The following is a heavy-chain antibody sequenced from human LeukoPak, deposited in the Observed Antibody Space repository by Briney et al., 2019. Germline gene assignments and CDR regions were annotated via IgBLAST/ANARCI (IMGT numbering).Heavy chain of an antibody. Sequence: SETLSLTCTVPGGSISSNAYYWAWIRQPPGKGLEWIGSIYSSVSTYYNPSLKSRVTISVDTSKNQFSLRLSSVTAADTALYYCAYSGSYGHLGYWGQGIPVTVSS. D-gene: IGHD1-26*01. J-gene: IGHJ4*02. CDR2: IYSSVST. CDR1: GGSISSNAYY. CDR3: AYSGSYGHLGY. V-gene: IGHV4-39*01.